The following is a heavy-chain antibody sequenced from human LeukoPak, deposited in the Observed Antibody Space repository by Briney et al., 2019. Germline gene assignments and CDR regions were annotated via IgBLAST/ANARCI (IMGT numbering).Heavy chain of an antibody. V-gene: IGHV3-30*02. CDR2: IRYDGSNK. CDR3: AKDRLTTVTYYFDY. CDR1: GFTFSNAW. J-gene: IGHJ4*02. D-gene: IGHD4-17*01. Sequence: GGSLRLSCAASGFTFSNAWMSWVRQAPGKGLEWVAFIRYDGSNKYYADSVKGRFTISRDNSKNTLYLQMNSLRAEDTAVYYCAKDRLTTVTYYFDYWGQGTLVTVSS.